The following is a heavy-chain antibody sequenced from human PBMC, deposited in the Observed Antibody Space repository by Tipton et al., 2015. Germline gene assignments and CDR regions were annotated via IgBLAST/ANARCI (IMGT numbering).Heavy chain of an antibody. Sequence: GLVKPSQTLSLTCAISGGSVSSNSAAWNWIRLSPSRGLEWLGNTYYRSKWYSDYAVSVKSRITITPDTSKNQFTLHLNSVTPDDTAMYYCARGAQHSTWSWGQGTLVTVSS. V-gene: IGHV6-1*01. CDR3: ARGAQHSTWS. CDR2: TYYRSKWYS. CDR1: GGSVSSNSAA. D-gene: IGHD6-13*01. J-gene: IGHJ5*02.